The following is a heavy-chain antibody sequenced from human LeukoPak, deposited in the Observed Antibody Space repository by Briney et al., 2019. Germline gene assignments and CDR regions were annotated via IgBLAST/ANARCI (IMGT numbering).Heavy chain of an antibody. V-gene: IGHV4-59*11. Sequence: SETLSLTCTVSGGSISSHYWSWIRQPPGKGLEWIGYIYYSGSTNYNPSLKSRVTISVDTSKNQFSPKLSSVTAADTAVYYCAREGKYSSSFDYWGQGTLVTVSS. D-gene: IGHD6-6*01. J-gene: IGHJ4*02. CDR3: AREGKYSSSFDY. CDR2: IYYSGST. CDR1: GGSISSHY.